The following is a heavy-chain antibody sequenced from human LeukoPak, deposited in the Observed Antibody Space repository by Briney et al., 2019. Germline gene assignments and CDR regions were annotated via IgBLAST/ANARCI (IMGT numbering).Heavy chain of an antibody. CDR3: ARAFPEYYYGSGSYSVYYFDY. CDR1: GVSISSYY. D-gene: IGHD3-10*01. J-gene: IGHJ4*02. V-gene: IGHV4-59*01. CDR2: IYYSGST. Sequence: PSETLSLTCTASGVSISSYYWSWIRQPPGKGLEWIGYIYYSGSTNYNPSLKSRVTISVDTSKNQFSLKLSSVTAADTAVYYCARAFPEYYYGSGSYSVYYFDYWGQGTLVTVSS.